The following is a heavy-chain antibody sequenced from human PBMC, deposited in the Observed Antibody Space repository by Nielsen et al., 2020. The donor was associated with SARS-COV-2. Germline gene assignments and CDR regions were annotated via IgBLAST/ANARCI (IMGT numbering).Heavy chain of an antibody. CDR2: ISYDGSNK. V-gene: IGHV3-30*18. CDR1: GFTFSSYG. D-gene: IGHD2-2*01. Sequence: GESLKISCAASGFTFSSYGMHWVRQAPGKGLEWVAVISYDGSNKYYADSVKGRFTISRDNSKNTLYLQMNSLRAEDTAVYYCAKDLVPGYVAAAMLGYYYYYGMDVWGQGTTVTVSS. CDR3: AKDLVPGYVAAAMLGYYYYYGMDV. J-gene: IGHJ6*02.